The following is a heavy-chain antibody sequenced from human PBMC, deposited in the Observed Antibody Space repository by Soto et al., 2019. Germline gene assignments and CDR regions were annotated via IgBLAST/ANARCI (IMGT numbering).Heavy chain of an antibody. D-gene: IGHD3-22*01. V-gene: IGHV4-39*01. J-gene: IGHJ6*02. Sequence: SETLSLTCTVSGGSISSSSYYWGWIRQPPGKGLEWIGSIYYSGSTYYNPSLKSRVTISVDTSKNRFSLKLSSVTAADTAVYYCAGQHTYYYDSSGYPARYYYYGMDVWGQGTTVTVSS. CDR2: IYYSGST. CDR1: GGSISSSSYY. CDR3: AGQHTYYYDSSGYPARYYYYGMDV.